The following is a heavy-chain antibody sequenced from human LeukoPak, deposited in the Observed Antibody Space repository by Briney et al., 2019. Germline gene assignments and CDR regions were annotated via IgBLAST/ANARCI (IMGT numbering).Heavy chain of an antibody. V-gene: IGHV3-7*01. CDR2: IKQDGSQK. J-gene: IGHJ6*03. Sequence: GGSLRLSCAASGFTFSSYSMSWVRQAPGKGLEWVANIKQDGSQKYYVDSVKGRFTISRDNAKNSLYLQMNSPRAEDTAVYYCASRADYDFWSGYYLARYYYYMDVWGKGTTVTVSS. CDR3: ASRADYDFWSGYYLARYYYYMDV. CDR1: GFTFSSYS. D-gene: IGHD3-3*01.